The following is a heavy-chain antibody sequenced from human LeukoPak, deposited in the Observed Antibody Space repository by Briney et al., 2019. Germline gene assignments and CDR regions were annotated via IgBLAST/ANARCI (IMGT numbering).Heavy chain of an antibody. V-gene: IGHV3-48*03. Sequence: PGGSLRLSCAASGFTFSTYEMNWVRQAPGKGLEWVSYISSSGSTKYYADSVKGRFTISRDNAKNSLYLQMNSLRAEDTAVYFCASYPWSSSWYIAHWGQGILVTVSS. CDR2: ISSSGSTK. J-gene: IGHJ4*02. CDR1: GFTFSTYE. CDR3: ASYPWSSSWYIAH. D-gene: IGHD6-13*01.